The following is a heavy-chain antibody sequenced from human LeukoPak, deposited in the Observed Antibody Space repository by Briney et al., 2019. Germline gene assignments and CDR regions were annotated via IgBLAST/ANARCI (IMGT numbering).Heavy chain of an antibody. V-gene: IGHV3-30*18. Sequence: GGSLRLSCAASGFTFRNYVIHWVRQAPGKGLEWVAVISYDGNDKHYADSVKGRFTISRDNSKNTLYLQMNSLRVEDTAVYYCAKDQYDYVRGEFDYWGQGTLVTVSS. CDR3: AKDQYDYVRGEFDY. CDR1: GFTFRNYV. CDR2: ISYDGNDK. D-gene: IGHD3-16*01. J-gene: IGHJ4*02.